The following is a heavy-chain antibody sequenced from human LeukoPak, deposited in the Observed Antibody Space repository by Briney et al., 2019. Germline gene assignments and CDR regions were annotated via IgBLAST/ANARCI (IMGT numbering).Heavy chain of an antibody. CDR2: IIPIFGTA. CDR1: GYTFTSYG. CDR3: AVPDIVVVVAADYYYGMDV. V-gene: IGHV1-69*13. D-gene: IGHD2-15*01. Sequence: SVKVSCKASGYTFTSYGISWVRQAPGQGLEWMGGIIPIFGTANYAQKFQGRVTITADESTSTAYMELSSLRSEDTAVYYCAVPDIVVVVAADYYYGMDVWGQGTTVTVSS. J-gene: IGHJ6*02.